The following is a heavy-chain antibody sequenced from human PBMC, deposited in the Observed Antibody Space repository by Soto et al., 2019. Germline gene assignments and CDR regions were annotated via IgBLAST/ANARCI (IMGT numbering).Heavy chain of an antibody. Sequence: XETLSLTCFVSGFSISNGFHWGWIRQPPVKGLEWIGSVFHSGSTSYNPSLKSRVTMSVDTSKNQFSLRLSSVTAADTAIYYCARDHYHSDVQDWGQGTLVTVSS. CDR2: VFHSGST. J-gene: IGHJ4*02. CDR3: ARDHYHSDVQD. V-gene: IGHV4-38-2*02. CDR1: GFSISNGFH. D-gene: IGHD3-22*01.